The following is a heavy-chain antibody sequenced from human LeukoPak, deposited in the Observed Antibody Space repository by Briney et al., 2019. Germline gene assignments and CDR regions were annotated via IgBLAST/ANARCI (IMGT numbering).Heavy chain of an antibody. CDR2: ISSTGTYT. J-gene: IGHJ3*02. V-gene: IGHV3-64*01. CDR1: GFTFSDYG. D-gene: IGHD4-17*01. Sequence: GGSLRLSCVGSGFTFSDYGIYWGRQAPGKGLEHVSAISSTGTYTDYANSVRGRFTISRDNSKNTLYLQMGSLRAEDMAVYYCARGPTVTSFNAFDMWGQGTMVTVSS. CDR3: ARGPTVTSFNAFDM.